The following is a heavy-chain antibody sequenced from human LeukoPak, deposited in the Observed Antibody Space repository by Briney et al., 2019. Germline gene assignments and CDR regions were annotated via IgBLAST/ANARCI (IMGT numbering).Heavy chain of an antibody. V-gene: IGHV3-23*01. CDR2: ISGSGGST. CDR1: GFTFSSYA. J-gene: IGHJ4*02. D-gene: IGHD3-22*01. CDR3: AKDHPTCYDSSGYYSGPYGYFDY. Sequence: GGSLRLSCAASGFTFSSYAMSWVRQAPGKGLEWVSAISGSGGSTYYADSVKGRFTISRDNSKNTLYLQMNSLRAEDTAVYYCAKDHPTCYDSSGYYSGPYGYFDYWGQGTLVTVSS.